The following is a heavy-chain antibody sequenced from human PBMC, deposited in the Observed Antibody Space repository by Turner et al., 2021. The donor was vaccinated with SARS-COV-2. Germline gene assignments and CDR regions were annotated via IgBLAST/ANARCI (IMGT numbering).Heavy chain of an antibody. J-gene: IGHJ5*02. Sequence: QLPLQDSGPGLANPSDTLPLTRTVSCGPISSSSYYWGWIRQPPGKGLEWIGSIYYSGSTYYNPSLKSRVTISVDTSKNQFSLKLSSVTAADTAVYYCASETGYYSGREWFDPWGQGTLVTVSS. CDR3: ASETGYYSGREWFDP. V-gene: IGHV4-39*01. D-gene: IGHD3-10*02. CDR2: IYYSGST. CDR1: CGPISSSSYY.